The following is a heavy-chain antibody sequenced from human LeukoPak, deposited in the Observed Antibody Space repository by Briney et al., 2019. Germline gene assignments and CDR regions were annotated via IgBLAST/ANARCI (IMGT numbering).Heavy chain of an antibody. CDR3: ARASGIAAFDY. J-gene: IGHJ4*02. Sequence: SETLSLTCSVSGCFIFNGYHWGWIRQPPGKGLEWIGSIYHSGNTYYNPSLKSRVTISVDKSKNQFSLKLSSVTAADTAVYYCARASGIAAFDYWGQGTLVTVSS. D-gene: IGHD6-6*01. V-gene: IGHV4-38-2*02. CDR2: IYHSGNT. CDR1: GCFIFNGYH.